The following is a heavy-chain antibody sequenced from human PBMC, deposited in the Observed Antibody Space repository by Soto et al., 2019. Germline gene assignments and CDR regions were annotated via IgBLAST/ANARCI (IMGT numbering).Heavy chain of an antibody. V-gene: IGHV5-10-1*01. Sequence: GESLKISCKGSGYSFTSYWISWVRQMPGKGLEWMGRIDPSDSYTNYSPSSQGHVTISADKSISTAYLQWSSLKASDTAMYYCATTYCSSTSCYPYYYYGMDVWGQGTTVTVSS. J-gene: IGHJ6*02. CDR1: GYSFTSYW. D-gene: IGHD2-2*01. CDR3: ATTYCSSTSCYPYYYYGMDV. CDR2: IDPSDSYT.